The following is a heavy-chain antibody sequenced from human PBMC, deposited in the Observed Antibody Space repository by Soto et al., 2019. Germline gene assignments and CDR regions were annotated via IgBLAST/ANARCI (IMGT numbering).Heavy chain of an antibody. CDR2: IDYSGST. D-gene: IGHD3-9*01. CDR1: GGSITSGGYY. CDR3: ARAPRYFDILTGSYYFDY. Sequence: QVQLQESGPGLVKPSQTLSLTCTVSGGSITSGGYYWSWIRQHPGKGLEWIGYIDYSGSTDYNPSLKSRVTISVXTXNXLVXLKVSSVTAADTAVYYCARAPRYFDILTGSYYFDYWGQGTLVTVSS. J-gene: IGHJ4*02. V-gene: IGHV4-31*03.